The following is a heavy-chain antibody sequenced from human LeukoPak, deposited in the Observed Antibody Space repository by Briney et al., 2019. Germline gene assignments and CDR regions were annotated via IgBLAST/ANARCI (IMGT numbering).Heavy chain of an antibody. D-gene: IGHD1-7*01. CDR3: ARLELRSCAFDI. CDR2: INPNSGGT. J-gene: IGHJ3*02. CDR1: GYTFTGYY. V-gene: IGHV1-2*02. Sequence: GASVTVSCKASGYTFTGYYMHWVRQAPGQGLEWMGWINPNSGGTNYAQKFQGRVTMTRDTSISTAYMELSRLRSDDTAVYYCARLELRSCAFDIWGQGTMVTVSS.